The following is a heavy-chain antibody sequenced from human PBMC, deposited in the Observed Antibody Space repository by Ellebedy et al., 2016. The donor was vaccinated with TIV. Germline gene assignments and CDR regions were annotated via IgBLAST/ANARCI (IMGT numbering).Heavy chain of an antibody. Sequence: SETLSLTCAVYGGSFSGYYWSWIRQPPGKGLEWIGEINHSGSTNYNPSLKSRVTISVDTSKNQFSLKLSSVTAADTAVYYCARVNRHIVVVVAATPFGSVSDYFDYWGQGTLVTVSS. CDR1: GGSFSGYY. CDR2: INHSGST. CDR3: ARVNRHIVVVVAATPFGSVSDYFDY. J-gene: IGHJ4*02. D-gene: IGHD2-15*01. V-gene: IGHV4-34*01.